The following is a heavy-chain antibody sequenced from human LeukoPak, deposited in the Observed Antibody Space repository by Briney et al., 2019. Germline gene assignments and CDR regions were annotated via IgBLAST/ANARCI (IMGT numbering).Heavy chain of an antibody. J-gene: IGHJ6*03. Sequence: RRASVKVSCKASGYTFTSYYMHWVRQAPGQGLEWMGWINPNGGGTNYAQKFQGRVTMTRDTSISTAYMELSRLRSDDTAVYYCARFSLLWFGESYMDVWGKGTTVTVSS. D-gene: IGHD3-10*01. V-gene: IGHV1-2*02. CDR2: INPNGGGT. CDR1: GYTFTSYY. CDR3: ARFSLLWFGESYMDV.